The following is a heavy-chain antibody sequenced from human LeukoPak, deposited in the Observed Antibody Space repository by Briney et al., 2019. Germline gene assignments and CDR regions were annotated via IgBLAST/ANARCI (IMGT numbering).Heavy chain of an antibody. J-gene: IGHJ6*03. CDR1: GFTFSSYG. CDR3: AREVRGGVYYYYYYMDV. V-gene: IGHV4-34*01. D-gene: IGHD3-10*01. CDR2: INDSGST. Sequence: PGGSLRLSCAASGFTFSSYGMSWVRQAPGKGLEWIGEINDSGSTNYNPSLKSRLTISLDTSNQFSLRLSSVTAADTAVYYCAREVRGGVYYYYYYMDVWGKGTTVTVSS.